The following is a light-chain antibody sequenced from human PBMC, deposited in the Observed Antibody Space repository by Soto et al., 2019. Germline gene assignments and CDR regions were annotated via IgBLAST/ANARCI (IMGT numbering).Light chain of an antibody. Sequence: EIVLTQSPATLSVSPGESATLSCRASRSVSSNLAWYQQKPGQSPRLLIYFASTRATGVPARFSGSGSGTEFTLTISCLQSEDFAVYYCQQFKDWPPLTFGGGTKVEIK. J-gene: IGKJ4*01. CDR1: RSVSSN. V-gene: IGKV3-15*01. CDR3: QQFKDWPPLT. CDR2: FAS.